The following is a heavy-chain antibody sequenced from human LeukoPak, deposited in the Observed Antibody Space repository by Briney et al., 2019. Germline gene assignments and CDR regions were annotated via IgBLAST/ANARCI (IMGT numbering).Heavy chain of an antibody. V-gene: IGHV3-64*01. CDR3: AREVDSDAFDI. D-gene: IGHD3/OR15-3a*01. J-gene: IGHJ3*02. CDR2: ISSNGGST. CDR1: GFTFSSYA. Sequence: GGSLRLSCAASGFTFSSYAMHWVRQAPGKGLEYVSAISSNGGSTYYANSVKGRFTISRDNSKNTLYLQMGSLRAEDTAVYYCAREVDSDAFDIWGQGTMVTVSS.